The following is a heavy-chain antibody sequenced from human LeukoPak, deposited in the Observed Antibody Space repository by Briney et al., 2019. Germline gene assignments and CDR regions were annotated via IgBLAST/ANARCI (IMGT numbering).Heavy chain of an antibody. D-gene: IGHD3-10*01. CDR2: IIPIFGTA. V-gene: IGHV1-69*05. J-gene: IGHJ5*02. Sequence: ASVKVSCKASGGTFSSYAISWVRQAPGQGLEWMGGIIPIFGTANYAQKFQGRVTITTDESTSTAYMELRSLRSDDTAVYYCASVFGDANTNWFDPWGQGTLVTVSS. CDR1: GGTFSSYA. CDR3: ASVFGDANTNWFDP.